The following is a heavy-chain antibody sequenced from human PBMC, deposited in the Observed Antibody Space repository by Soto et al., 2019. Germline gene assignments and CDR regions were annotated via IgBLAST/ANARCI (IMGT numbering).Heavy chain of an antibody. CDR1: GGTFSSYA. D-gene: IGHD3-3*01. CDR2: IIPIFGTA. Sequence: SVKVSCKASGGTFSSYAISWLRQAPGQGLEWMGGIIPIFGTANYAQKFQGRVTITADESTSTAYMELSSLRSEDTAVYYCARDRRSDYDFWSGYSPAPTWFDPWGQGTLVTVSS. J-gene: IGHJ5*02. CDR3: ARDRRSDYDFWSGYSPAPTWFDP. V-gene: IGHV1-69*13.